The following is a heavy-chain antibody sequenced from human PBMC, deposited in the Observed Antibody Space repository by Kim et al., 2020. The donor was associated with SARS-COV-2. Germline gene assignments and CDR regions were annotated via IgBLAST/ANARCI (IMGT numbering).Heavy chain of an antibody. Sequence: GGSLRLSCAASGFTFGRNGMHWVRQAPGRGLEWVAVVSFQGSNKYYADSVRGRFTISRDNSNDTVYLQMNSLRAEDTGIYYCAKDDEWMAYLFDAWGQGTLVTVSS. D-gene: IGHD6-19*01. CDR2: VSFQGSNK. CDR1: GFTFGRNG. CDR3: AKDDEWMAYLFDA. V-gene: IGHV3-30*18. J-gene: IGHJ5*02.